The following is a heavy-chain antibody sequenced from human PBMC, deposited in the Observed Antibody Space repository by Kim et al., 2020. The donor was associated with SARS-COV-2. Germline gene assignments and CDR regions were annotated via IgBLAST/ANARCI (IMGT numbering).Heavy chain of an antibody. CDR2: IYSSGGT. CDR1: GGSISSGDYY. J-gene: IGHJ4*02. V-gene: IGHV4-30-4*01. D-gene: IGHD3-10*01. Sequence: SETLSLSCTVSGGSISSGDYYWNWIRQPPGKGLEWIGYIYSSGGTKYNPSLKSRVTISVDTSKNQFSLKLSFVTAADTAVYYCARVHRRYFGELLFDFWGQGTLVSVSS. CDR3: ARVHRRYFGELLFDF.